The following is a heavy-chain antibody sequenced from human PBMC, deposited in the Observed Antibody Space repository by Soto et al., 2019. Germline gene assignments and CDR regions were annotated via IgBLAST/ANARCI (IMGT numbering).Heavy chain of an antibody. CDR2: ISYDGSNK. D-gene: IGHD3-9*01. V-gene: IGHV3-30*18. CDR3: AKDLVTIFCPDY. Sequence: ESGGGVVQPGRSLRLSCAASGFTFSSYGMHWVRQAPGKGLERVAVISYDGSNKYYADSVKGRFTISRDNSKNTLYLQMNSLRAEDTAVYYCAKDLVTIFCPDYWGQGTLVTVSS. CDR1: GFTFSSYG. J-gene: IGHJ4*02.